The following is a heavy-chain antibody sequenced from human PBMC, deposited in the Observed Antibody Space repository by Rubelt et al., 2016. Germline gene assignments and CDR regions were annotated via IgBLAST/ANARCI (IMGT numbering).Heavy chain of an antibody. CDR3: AREPGTIHYYYGMDV. D-gene: IGHD1-1*01. CDR2: ISAYNGNT. V-gene: IGHV1-18*01. Sequence: SVKVSCKASGYTFTSYGISWVRQAPGQGLEWMGWISAYNGNTNYAQKLQGRVTMTTDTSTSTAYMELSSLRSEDTAVYYCAREPGTIHYYYGMDVWGQGTTVTVSS. J-gene: IGHJ6*02. CDR1: GYTFTSYG.